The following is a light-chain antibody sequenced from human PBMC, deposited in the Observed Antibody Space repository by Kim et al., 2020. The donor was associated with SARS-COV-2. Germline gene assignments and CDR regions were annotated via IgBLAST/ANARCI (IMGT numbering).Light chain of an antibody. CDR2: QDN. V-gene: IGLV3-1*01. CDR3: QAWDSSNAVV. J-gene: IGLJ2*01. CDR1: RLGDKY. Sequence: VSPGQTASMTCSGDRLGDKYACWYQQKPGQSAVLVIYQDNKRPSGIPERFSGSNSGNTATLTISGTQAMDEADYYCQAWDSSNAVVFGGGTQLTVL.